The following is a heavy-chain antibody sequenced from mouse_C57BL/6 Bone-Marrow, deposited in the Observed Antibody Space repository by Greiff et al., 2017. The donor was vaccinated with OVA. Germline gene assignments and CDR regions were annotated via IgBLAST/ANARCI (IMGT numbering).Heavy chain of an antibody. D-gene: IGHD2-12*01. CDR2: IYPGSGST. CDR3: ARSTTVY. V-gene: IGHV1-55*01. CDR1: GYTFTSYW. Sequence: QVQLQQPGAELVKPGASVKMSCKASGYTFTSYWITWVKQRPGQGLEWIGDIYPGSGSTNYNAKFKSKATLTEETSSSTAYMQLSSLTSEDSAIYYCARSTTVYGGKDTTLPVST. J-gene: IGHJ2*01.